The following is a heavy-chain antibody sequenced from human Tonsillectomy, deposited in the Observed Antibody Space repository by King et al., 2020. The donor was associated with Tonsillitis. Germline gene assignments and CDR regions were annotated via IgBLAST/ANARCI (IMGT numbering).Heavy chain of an antibody. J-gene: IGHJ6*02. D-gene: IGHD6-13*01. CDR2: ISSSSSYR. Sequence: VQLVESGGGLVKPGGSLRLSCAASGFTFSSYSMNWVRQAPGKGLEWVSCISSSSSYRYYADSVKGRFTISRDNAKNSLYLQMNSLRAEDTAVYYCAREGGSWGDYGMDVWGQGTTVPVSS. CDR1: GFTFSSYS. V-gene: IGHV3-21*01. CDR3: AREGGSWGDYGMDV.